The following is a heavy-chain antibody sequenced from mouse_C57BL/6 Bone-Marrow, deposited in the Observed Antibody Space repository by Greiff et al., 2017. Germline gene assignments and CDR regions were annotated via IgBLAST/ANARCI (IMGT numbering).Heavy chain of an antibody. CDR2: IDPENGDT. D-gene: IGHD2-14*01. Sequence: EVQLQQSGAELVRPGASVKLSCTASGFNIKDDYMHWVKQRPEQGLEWIGWIDPENGDTEYASKFQGKATITADTSSNTAYLQLSSLTSEDTAVYYCTTKRYFDVWGQGTLVTVSA. J-gene: IGHJ3*01. V-gene: IGHV14-4*01. CDR1: GFNIKDDY. CDR3: TTKRYFDV.